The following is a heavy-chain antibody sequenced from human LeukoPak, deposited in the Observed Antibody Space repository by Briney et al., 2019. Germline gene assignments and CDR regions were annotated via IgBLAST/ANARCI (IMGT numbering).Heavy chain of an antibody. Sequence: PSETLSLTCAVYGGSFSGYYWSWIRQPPGKGLEWIGEINHSGSTNYNPSLKSRVTISVDTSKNQFSLKLSSVTAADTAVYYCARGFKQWPILTPSGIYFDYWGQGTLVTVSS. J-gene: IGHJ4*02. CDR1: GGSFSGYY. D-gene: IGHD6-19*01. CDR3: ARGFKQWPILTPSGIYFDY. CDR2: INHSGST. V-gene: IGHV4-34*01.